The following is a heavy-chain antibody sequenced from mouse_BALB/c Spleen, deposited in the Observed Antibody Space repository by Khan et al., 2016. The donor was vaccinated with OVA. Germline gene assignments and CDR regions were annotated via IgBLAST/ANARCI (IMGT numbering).Heavy chain of an antibody. Sequence: EVKLLESGPGLVKPSQSLSLTCSVTGYSITSGYYWNWIRQFPGNKLEWMGYITSGGSFNYNPSLKNRISITRDTSNNQFFLKLNSVTPEDTATXYCARAGRWVDYWGQGTLVTVSS. CDR1: GYSITSGYY. CDR2: ITSGGSF. CDR3: ARAGRWVDY. V-gene: IGHV3-6*02. J-gene: IGHJ3*01.